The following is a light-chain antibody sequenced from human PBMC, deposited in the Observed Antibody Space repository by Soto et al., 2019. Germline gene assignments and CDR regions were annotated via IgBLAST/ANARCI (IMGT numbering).Light chain of an antibody. CDR2: GAS. V-gene: IGKV3D-15*01. Sequence: IVMTQSPATLSVSPGERATLSCRASQSVSSDLARYQHKPGQGPRLLIYGASTRVTGIPARFSGSGSGTEFTLTISSLQSEDFAVYYCQQYNRGWTFGQGTKVEIK. CDR1: QSVSSD. J-gene: IGKJ1*01. CDR3: QQYNRGWT.